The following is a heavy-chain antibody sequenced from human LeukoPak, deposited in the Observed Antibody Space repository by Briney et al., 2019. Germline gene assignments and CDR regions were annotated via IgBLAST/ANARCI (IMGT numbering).Heavy chain of an antibody. V-gene: IGHV3-48*03. J-gene: IGHJ4*02. CDR1: GFTFSSYE. CDR2: ISSSGSTI. Sequence: GGSLRLSCAASGFTFSSYEMNWVRQAPGKGLEWVSYISSSGSTIYYADSVKGRFTISRDNAKNSLYLQMNSLRAEDTAVYYCARGPNSNGWGFDYWGQGTLVTVSS. D-gene: IGHD6-19*01. CDR3: ARGPNSNGWGFDY.